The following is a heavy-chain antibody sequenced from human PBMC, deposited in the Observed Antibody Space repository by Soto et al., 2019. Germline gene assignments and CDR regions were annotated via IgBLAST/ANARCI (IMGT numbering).Heavy chain of an antibody. D-gene: IGHD6-13*01. J-gene: IGHJ1*01. V-gene: IGHV1-46*03. CDR3: ARDLAPYSSTFDLQY. CDR1: GDTFTSYY. Sequence: QVQLVQSGAEVKKPGGSVKVSCTASGDTFTSYYMHWVRQAPGQGLEWVGKINPTGRSTSYAQKFQGRVTMTRDTSTSTVYMELSSLRSEDTGVYFCARDLAPYSSTFDLQYWGPGTLVTVSS. CDR2: INPTGRST.